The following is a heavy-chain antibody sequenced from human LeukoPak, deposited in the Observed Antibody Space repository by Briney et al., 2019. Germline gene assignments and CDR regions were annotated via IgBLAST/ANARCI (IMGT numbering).Heavy chain of an antibody. Sequence: GGSLRLSCAASGFTFSSYSMNWVRQAPGKGLEWVSSISSSSSYIYYADSVKGRFTISRDNAKNSLYLQMNSLRAEDTAVYYCAGPIIDYGGTFDYWGQGTLVTVSS. D-gene: IGHD4-23*01. V-gene: IGHV3-21*01. J-gene: IGHJ4*02. CDR2: ISSSSSYI. CDR3: AGPIIDYGGTFDY. CDR1: GFTFSSYS.